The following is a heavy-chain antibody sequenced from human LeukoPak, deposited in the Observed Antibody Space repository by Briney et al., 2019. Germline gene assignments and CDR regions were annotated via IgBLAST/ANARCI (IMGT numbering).Heavy chain of an antibody. D-gene: IGHD3-10*01. Sequence: GGSLRLSCAASGLAFSAYKMHWVRQAPRKGLVWVSRISTDGYTTDYADFVQGRFTASRDNTKNTWSLEMNSLRAEDTAVYYCAKDRVLLWFGELTLFDYWGQGTLVTVSS. CDR1: GLAFSAYK. J-gene: IGHJ4*02. CDR2: ISTDGYTT. CDR3: AKDRVLLWFGELTLFDY. V-gene: IGHV3-74*01.